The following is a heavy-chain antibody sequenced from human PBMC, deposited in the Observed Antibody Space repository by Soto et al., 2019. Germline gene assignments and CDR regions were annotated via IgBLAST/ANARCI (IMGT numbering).Heavy chain of an antibody. Sequence: ASVKVSCKASGYTFANYGIRWVRQAPGQGLEWMGWINPNSGGTNYAQKLQGWVTKTRDTSISTAYMELSRLRSDDTAVYYCAREERYFDWLPYRPGDYYYGMDVWGQGTTVTVSS. CDR3: AREERYFDWLPYRPGDYYYGMDV. CDR1: GYTFANYG. J-gene: IGHJ6*02. V-gene: IGHV1-2*04. D-gene: IGHD3-9*01. CDR2: INPNSGGT.